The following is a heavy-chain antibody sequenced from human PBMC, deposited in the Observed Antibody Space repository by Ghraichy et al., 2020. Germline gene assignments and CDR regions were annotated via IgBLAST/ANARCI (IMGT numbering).Heavy chain of an antibody. D-gene: IGHD4-17*01. Sequence: GGSLRLSCAASGFTFSYYWMHWVRQAAGKGLVWVSRINSDGSSTGYADSVKGRFTISRDNAKNTLYLQMNSLRAEDTAVYYCARAPDYGEYPYSQYYSGMDLWGGGTT. CDR1: GFTFSYYW. CDR2: INSDGSST. V-gene: IGHV3-74*01. J-gene: IGHJ6*01. CDR3: ARAPDYGEYPYSQYYSGMDL.